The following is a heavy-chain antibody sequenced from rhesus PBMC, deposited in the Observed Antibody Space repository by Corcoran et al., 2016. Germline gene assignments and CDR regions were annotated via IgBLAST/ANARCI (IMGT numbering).Heavy chain of an antibody. D-gene: IGHD3-16*01. V-gene: IGHV4-106*01. Sequence: QVQLQESGPGLVKPSETLSLTCAVSGGSISDDCYWIWIRQPPGKGLEWIGYISGSGGGTNYNPSLKNRVTISIDTSKNQFSLRLSSVTAADMAVYYCARGSGSYYNAEYFEFWGQGALVTVSS. CDR2: ISGSGGGT. J-gene: IGHJ1*01. CDR1: GGSISDDCY. CDR3: ARGSGSYYNAEYFEF.